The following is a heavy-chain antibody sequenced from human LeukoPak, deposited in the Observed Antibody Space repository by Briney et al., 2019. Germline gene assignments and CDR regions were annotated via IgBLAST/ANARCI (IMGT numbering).Heavy chain of an antibody. CDR2: MNIDGSEK. Sequence: GGSLRLSCAASGFTFSNYWMGWVRQAPGKRPEWVANMNIDGSEKYYADSVKGRFTISRDNARNSVYLQMNSLRAEDTAVYYCARWYSSGWYSDYWGQGTLVTVSS. CDR3: ARWYSSGWYSDY. D-gene: IGHD6-19*01. J-gene: IGHJ4*02. CDR1: GFTFSNYW. V-gene: IGHV3-7*01.